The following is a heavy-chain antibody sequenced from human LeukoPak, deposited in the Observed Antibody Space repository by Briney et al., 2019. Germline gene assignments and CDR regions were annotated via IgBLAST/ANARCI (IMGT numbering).Heavy chain of an antibody. CDR2: IYTSGST. Sequence: SETLSLTCSFFGGSISSCSYYWSWIRQPAGKGLEWIGRIYTSGSTNYNPSLKSRVTISVDTSKNQFSLKLSSVTAADTAVYYCARGNYYMDVWGKGTTVTVSS. CDR3: ARGNYYMDV. J-gene: IGHJ6*03. CDR1: GGSISSCSYY. V-gene: IGHV4-61*02.